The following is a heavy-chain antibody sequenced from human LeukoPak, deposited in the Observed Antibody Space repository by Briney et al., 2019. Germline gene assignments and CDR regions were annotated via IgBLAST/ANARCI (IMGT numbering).Heavy chain of an antibody. CDR3: ARGGSGATKTNSQKVGYLDY. Sequence: PSETLSLTCAVYGGSFSGYYWSWIRQPPGKGLEWIGEINHSGSTNYNPSLKSRVTISVDTSKNQFSLKLSSVTAADTAVYYCARGGSGATKTNSQKVGYLDYWGQGTLVTVSS. V-gene: IGHV4-34*01. CDR2: INHSGST. J-gene: IGHJ4*02. CDR1: GGSFSGYY. D-gene: IGHD1-26*01.